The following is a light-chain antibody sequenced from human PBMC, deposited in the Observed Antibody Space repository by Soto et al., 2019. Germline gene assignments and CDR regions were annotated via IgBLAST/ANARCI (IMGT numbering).Light chain of an antibody. J-gene: IGKJ4*01. CDR2: DAT. Sequence: EIVLTQSPVTLSLSPGERATLSCRASQSVNSYLAWYQQKPGQAPRLLIYDATSRAPGIPARFSGSGSGTDFTLTISSLEPEDFAVYYCQQRSKWPVTFGGGTKVEIK. CDR3: QQRSKWPVT. CDR1: QSVNSY. V-gene: IGKV3-11*01.